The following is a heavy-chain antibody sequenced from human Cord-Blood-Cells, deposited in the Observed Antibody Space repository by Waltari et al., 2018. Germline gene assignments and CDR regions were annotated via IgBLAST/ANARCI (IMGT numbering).Heavy chain of an antibody. D-gene: IGHD6-6*01. CDR1: GGTFSSYA. CDR2: IIPIFGTA. V-gene: IGHV1-69*01. Sequence: PGSSVKVSCKASGGTFSSYAISWVRQAPGQGLEWMGGIIPIFGTANYAQKFQGRVTITADESTSTAYMELSSLRSEDTAVYYCASYIAARLGDDAFDIWGQGTMVTVSS. CDR3: ASYIAARLGDDAFDI. J-gene: IGHJ3*02.